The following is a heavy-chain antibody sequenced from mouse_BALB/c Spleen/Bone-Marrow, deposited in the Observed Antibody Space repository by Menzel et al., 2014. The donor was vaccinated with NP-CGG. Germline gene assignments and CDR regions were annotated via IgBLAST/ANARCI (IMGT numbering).Heavy chain of an antibody. J-gene: IGHJ4*01. Sequence: VQLQESGPELVKPGALVKISCKASGYTFTSYDLHWVQQRPGQGLEWNGWIYPGDGSTKYNEKFKGKATLTADKSSSTAYMQLSSLTSENSAVYVCTRGGYGNYVGYGMDYWGQGTPVTGAS. V-gene: IGHV1S56*01. CDR2: IYPGDGST. D-gene: IGHD2-1*01. CDR3: TRGGYGNYVGYGMDY. CDR1: GYTFTSYD.